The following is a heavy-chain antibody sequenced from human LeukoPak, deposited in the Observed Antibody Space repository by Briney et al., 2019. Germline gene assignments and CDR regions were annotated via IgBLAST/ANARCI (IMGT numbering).Heavy chain of an antibody. CDR2: IKQDGSEK. J-gene: IGHJ5*02. D-gene: IGHD4/OR15-4a*01. Sequence: GGSLRLSCAASGFTFSSYWMSWVRQAPGKGLEWVAKIKQDGSEKYYVDSVKGRYTISRDNAKNSLYLQMNSLRAEDTAVYYCARIPDSANFRNWFDLGGERTLATVSS. CDR3: ARIPDSANFRNWFDL. CDR1: GFTFSSYW. V-gene: IGHV3-7*01.